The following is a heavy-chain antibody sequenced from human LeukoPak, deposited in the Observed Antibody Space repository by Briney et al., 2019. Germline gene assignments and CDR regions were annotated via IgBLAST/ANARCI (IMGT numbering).Heavy chain of an antibody. Sequence: SETLSLTCTVSGGSISSSSYYWGWIRQPPGKGLEWIGSIYYSGSTYYNPSLKSRVTISVDTSKNQFSLKLSSVTAADAAVYYCAKSYCSSTSCYPYYFDYWGQGTLVTVSS. CDR2: IYYSGST. V-gene: IGHV4-39*01. CDR1: GGSISSSSYY. CDR3: AKSYCSSTSCYPYYFDY. D-gene: IGHD2-2*01. J-gene: IGHJ4*02.